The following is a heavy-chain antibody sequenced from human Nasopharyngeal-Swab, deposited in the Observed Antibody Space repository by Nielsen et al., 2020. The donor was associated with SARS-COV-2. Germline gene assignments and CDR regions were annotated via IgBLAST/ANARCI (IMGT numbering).Heavy chain of an antibody. CDR1: GGSFSGTF. D-gene: IGHD5-18*01. CDR2: INHSGST. J-gene: IGHJ5*02. V-gene: IGHV4-34*01. CDR3: ARGTFGYTYTRPENNWFDP. Sequence: SETLSLTCAVFGGSFSGTFWSWIRQPPGKGLEWIVEINHSGSTNYNPSLKSRVTISVDTSKNQFSLKLTSVTAADTAVYYCARGTFGYTYTRPENNWFDPWGQGILVTVSS.